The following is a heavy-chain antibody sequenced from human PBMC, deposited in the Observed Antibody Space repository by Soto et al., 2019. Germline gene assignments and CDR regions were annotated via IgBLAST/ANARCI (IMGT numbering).Heavy chain of an antibody. CDR3: ARSIVVVTSLDY. J-gene: IGHJ4*02. D-gene: IGHD2-21*02. Sequence: QVQLVQSGAEAKKPGASVKVSCKASGYTFTSYALHWVRQAPGQRLEGMGWINAGNGNTKYSQKFQGRVTITRDTAASTAYMELSSLRSEDTAVYYCARSIVVVTSLDYWGQGTLVTVSS. CDR1: GYTFTSYA. V-gene: IGHV1-3*01. CDR2: INAGNGNT.